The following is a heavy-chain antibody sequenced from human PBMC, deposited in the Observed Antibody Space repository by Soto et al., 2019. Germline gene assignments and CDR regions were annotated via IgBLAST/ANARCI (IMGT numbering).Heavy chain of an antibody. V-gene: IGHV5-51*01. CDR2: IYPGDSDT. D-gene: IGHD5-12*01. CDR3: ARQEGGYDRGPYYYYYGMDV. CDR1: GYSFTSYW. J-gene: IGHJ6*02. Sequence: GESLKISCKGSGYSFTSYWIGWVRQMPGKGLEWMGIIYPGDSDTRYSPSFQGQVTISADKSISTAYLQWSSLKASDTAMYYCARQEGGYDRGPYYYYYGMDVWGQGTTVTVSS.